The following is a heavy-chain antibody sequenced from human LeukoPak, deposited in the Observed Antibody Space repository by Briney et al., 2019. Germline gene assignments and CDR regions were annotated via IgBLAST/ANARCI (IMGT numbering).Heavy chain of an antibody. CDR3: ARDGAYSSSWYVDAFDI. CDR2: INNSSSYK. Sequence: PGGSLRLSCAASGFTFSSYAMNWVRQAPGKGLEWVSSINNSSSYKYYADSVKGRFTISRDNAKNSLYLQMNSLRAEDTAVYYCARDGAYSSSWYVDAFDIWGQGTMVTVSS. V-gene: IGHV3-21*01. D-gene: IGHD6-13*01. CDR1: GFTFSSYA. J-gene: IGHJ3*02.